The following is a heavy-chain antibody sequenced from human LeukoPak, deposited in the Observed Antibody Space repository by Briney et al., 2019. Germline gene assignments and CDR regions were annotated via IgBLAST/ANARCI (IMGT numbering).Heavy chain of an antibody. CDR3: AREDAGGTYSFDY. J-gene: IGHJ4*02. D-gene: IGHD1-26*01. CDR1: GFTVSGNF. V-gene: IGHV3-66*01. Sequence: GGSLRLSCAVSGFTVSGNFMSWVRRAPGKGPEWVSVIYTSGITYYADSVRGRFTISRDNSKNTLYLQMDSLTAEDTAVYYCAREDAGGTYSFDYWGQGTLVTVSS. CDR2: IYTSGIT.